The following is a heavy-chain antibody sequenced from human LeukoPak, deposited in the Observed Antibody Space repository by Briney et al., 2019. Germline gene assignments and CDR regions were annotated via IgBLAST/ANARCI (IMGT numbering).Heavy chain of an antibody. CDR3: TLRGSGSHYEGASVY. J-gene: IGHJ4*02. CDR2: IYRGGNT. V-gene: IGHV3-66*01. Sequence: GGSLRLSCAASGFTVTNDCMSWVRQAPGKGLEGVSVIYRGGNTYYADSVQGRFTISRDHSNNMLYLQMNSLRADDTAVYYCTLRGSGSHYEGASVYWGRGTLVTVSS. D-gene: IGHD3-10*01. CDR1: GFTVTNDC.